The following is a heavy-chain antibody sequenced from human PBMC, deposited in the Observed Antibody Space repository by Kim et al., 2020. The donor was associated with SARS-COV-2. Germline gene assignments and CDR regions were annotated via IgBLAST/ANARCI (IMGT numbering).Heavy chain of an antibody. V-gene: IGHV1-3*01. Sequence: ASVKVSCKASGYTFTSYAMHWVRQAPGQRLEWMGWINAGNGNTKYSQKFQGRVTITRDTSASTAYMELSSLRSEDTAVYYCARGPRYDILTGYYFARQREFDPWGQGTLVTVSS. CDR3: ARGPRYDILTGYYFARQREFDP. J-gene: IGHJ5*02. D-gene: IGHD3-9*01. CDR2: INAGNGNT. CDR1: GYTFTSYA.